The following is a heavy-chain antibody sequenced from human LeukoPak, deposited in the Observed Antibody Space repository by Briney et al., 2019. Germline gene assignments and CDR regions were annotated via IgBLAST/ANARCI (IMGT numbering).Heavy chain of an antibody. CDR3: ASSGYSSGWLEPFDY. D-gene: IGHD6-19*01. V-gene: IGHV5-51*01. CDR2: FYLGDSRT. J-gene: IGHJ4*02. CDR1: GDSLTTLW. Sequence: GESLKISCQGSGDSLTTLWIGWVRQMPGRGLEWMGIFYLGDSRTRYSPSYEGQVTISADKSTNTAYLRWSSLKASDTAMYYCASSGYSSGWLEPFDYWGQGTLVTVSS.